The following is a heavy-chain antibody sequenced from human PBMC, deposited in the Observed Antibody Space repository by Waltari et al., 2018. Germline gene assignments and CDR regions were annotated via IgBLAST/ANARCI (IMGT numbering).Heavy chain of an antibody. J-gene: IGHJ4*02. D-gene: IGHD3-16*02. CDR3: ARDSEELSLYGY. CDR2: ISSSSSYI. Sequence: EVQLVESGGGLVKPGGSLRLSCAASGFTFSSYSMNWVRQAPGKGVEWVSSISSSSSYIYYADSVKGRFTISRDNAKNSLYLQMNSLRAEDTAVYYCARDSEELSLYGYWGQGTLVTVSS. CDR1: GFTFSSYS. V-gene: IGHV3-21*01.